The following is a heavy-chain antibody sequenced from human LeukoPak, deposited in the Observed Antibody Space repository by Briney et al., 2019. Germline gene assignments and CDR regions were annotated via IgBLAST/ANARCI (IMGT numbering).Heavy chain of an antibody. CDR3: ARKGELSLSAAFDI. Sequence: GGSLRLSCAASGFTFSRHWMSWVRQAPGKGLEWVSSISSSSSYIYYADSVKGRFTISRDNAKNSLYLQMNSLRAEDTAVYYCARKGELSLSAAFDIWGQGTMVTVSS. J-gene: IGHJ3*02. D-gene: IGHD3-16*02. CDR2: ISSSSSYI. CDR1: GFTFSRHW. V-gene: IGHV3-21*01.